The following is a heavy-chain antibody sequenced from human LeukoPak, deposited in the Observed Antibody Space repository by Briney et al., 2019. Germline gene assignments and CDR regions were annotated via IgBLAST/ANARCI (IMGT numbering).Heavy chain of an antibody. V-gene: IGHV4-4*02. J-gene: IGHJ6*02. CDR1: GDSISSSNW. Sequence: SETLSLTCAVSGDSISSSNWWSWVPQPPGKGLEWIGEINHSGSTNYNPSLKSRVTISVDTSKNQFSLKLSSVTAADTAVYYCARNAGGQQLFYYYYGMDVWGQGTTVTVSS. CDR3: ARNAGGQQLFYYYYGMDV. D-gene: IGHD6-13*01. CDR2: INHSGST.